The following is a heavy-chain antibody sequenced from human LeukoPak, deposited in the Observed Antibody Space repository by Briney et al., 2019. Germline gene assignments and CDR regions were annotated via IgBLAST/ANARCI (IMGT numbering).Heavy chain of an antibody. CDR1: GYNFNNYD. V-gene: IGHV1-8*01. Sequence: GASVKVSCKTSGYNFNNYDINWVRQATGQGLEWMGWMTPSSGHTGYARKFQGRVTMTRDTSISTAYMELSSLQSEDTALYYCATGRTYLDSTPYDHWGQGTWVTVSS. D-gene: IGHD2-2*01. CDR2: MTPSSGHT. CDR3: ATGRTYLDSTPYDH. J-gene: IGHJ4*02.